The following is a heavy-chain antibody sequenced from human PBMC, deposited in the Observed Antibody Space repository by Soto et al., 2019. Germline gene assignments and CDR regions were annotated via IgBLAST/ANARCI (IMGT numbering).Heavy chain of an antibody. CDR2: IIPIFGTA. CDR1: GGTFSSYA. D-gene: IGHD2-2*01. CDR3: ARELYCSSTSCYNWFDP. J-gene: IGHJ5*02. Sequence: KVSCKASGGTFSSYAISWVRQAPGQGLEWMGGIIPIFGTANYAQKFQGRVTITADESTSTAYMELSSLRSEDTAVYYCARELYCSSTSCYNWFDPWGQGTLVTVSS. V-gene: IGHV1-69*01.